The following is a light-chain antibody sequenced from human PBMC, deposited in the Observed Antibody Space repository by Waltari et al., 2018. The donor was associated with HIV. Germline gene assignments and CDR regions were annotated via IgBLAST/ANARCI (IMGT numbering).Light chain of an antibody. CDR1: QSVLYSSNNKNY. J-gene: IGKJ4*01. V-gene: IGKV4-1*01. CDR3: QQYYSTPLT. CDR2: WAS. Sequence: DIVLTQSPDTLAVSLGERATINCKSSQSVLYSSNNKNYLAWYQKKPGQLPKLLIFWASTRESGVPDRFSGSGSGTDFTLTISSLQAEDVAVYYCQQYYSTPLTFGGGTKVEIK.